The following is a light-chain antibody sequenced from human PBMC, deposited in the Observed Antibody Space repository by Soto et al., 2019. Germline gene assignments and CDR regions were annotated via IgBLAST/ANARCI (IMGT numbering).Light chain of an antibody. V-gene: IGKV1-12*01. CDR1: QGISRF. CDR3: QQANSFTIT. CDR2: AAS. Sequence: DIQITQSPSSVSASVGDRVTITCRASQGISRFLVWYQQKPGKAPKLLIYAASRLQSGVPSRFSGCGSGTDFTLTISSLQPEDFATYDCQQANSFTITFGQGTRLEIK. J-gene: IGKJ5*01.